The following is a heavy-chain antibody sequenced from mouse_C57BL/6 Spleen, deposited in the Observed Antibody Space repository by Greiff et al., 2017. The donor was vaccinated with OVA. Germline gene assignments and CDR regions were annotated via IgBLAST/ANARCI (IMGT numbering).Heavy chain of an antibody. Sequence: EVQRVESGGGLVKPGGSLKLSCAASGFTFSDYGMHWVRQAPEKGLEWVAYISSGSSTIYYADTVKGRFTISRDNAKNTLFLQMTSLRSEDTAMYYCASQNWDGAMDYWGQGTSVTVSS. D-gene: IGHD4-1*01. CDR1: GFTFSDYG. J-gene: IGHJ4*01. CDR2: ISSGSSTI. V-gene: IGHV5-17*01. CDR3: ASQNWDGAMDY.